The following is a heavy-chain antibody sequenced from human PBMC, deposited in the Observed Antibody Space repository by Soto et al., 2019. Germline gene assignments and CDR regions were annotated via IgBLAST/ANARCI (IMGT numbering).Heavy chain of an antibody. CDR1: GFILSDHY. D-gene: IGHD6-6*01. J-gene: IGHJ6*02. Sequence: EVQLVESGGGLVQPGGSLRLACAASGFILSDHYMGWVRQAPGKGLEWIGRSRDKVNSYTTQYAASVKGRFTISRDESKDSLYLQIDNLKTEDTAVYFCTRGGSSSPYYDPMDVWGQGTTVIISS. CDR3: TRGGSSSPYYDPMDV. CDR2: SRDKVNSYTT. V-gene: IGHV3-72*01.